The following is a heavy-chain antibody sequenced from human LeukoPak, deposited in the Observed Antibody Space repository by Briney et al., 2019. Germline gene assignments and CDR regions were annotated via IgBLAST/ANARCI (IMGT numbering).Heavy chain of an antibody. J-gene: IGHJ3*02. CDR1: GDSISSSNR. D-gene: IGHD3-10*01. CDR3: ARGGGDANDAFDI. V-gene: IGHV4-4*02. Sequence: KPSETLSLTCAVSGDSISSSNRWSWVRQPPGKGLESIGEIYHSGSTNYNPSLKSRVTISVDTSKNQFSLKLSSVTAADTAVYYCARGGGDANDAFDIWGQGTMVTVSS. CDR2: IYHSGST.